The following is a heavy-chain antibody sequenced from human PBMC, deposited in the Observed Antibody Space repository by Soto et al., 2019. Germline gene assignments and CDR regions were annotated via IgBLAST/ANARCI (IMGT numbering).Heavy chain of an antibody. J-gene: IGHJ6*02. V-gene: IGHV4-4*07. D-gene: IGHD4-17*01. CDR2: IYTSGSN. Sequence: PSETLSLTCTVSGGSISSYYWSWIRQPAGKGLEWIGRIYTSGSNNYNPSLKSRVTMSVDTSKNQFSLKLSSVTAADTAVYYCARGGNYGDYSVYGMDVRGQGTTVTVSS. CDR1: GGSISSYY. CDR3: ARGGNYGDYSVYGMDV.